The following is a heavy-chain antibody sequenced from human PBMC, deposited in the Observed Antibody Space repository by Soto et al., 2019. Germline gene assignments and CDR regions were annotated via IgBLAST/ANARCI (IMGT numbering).Heavy chain of an antibody. CDR1: GYTFTSYD. J-gene: IGHJ3*02. D-gene: IGHD6-13*01. CDR2: MNPNSGNT. V-gene: IGHV1-8*01. CDR3: AREIAAAGNDAFDI. Sequence: ASVKVSCKASGYTFTSYDINWVRQATGQGLEWMGWMNPNSGNTGYAQKFQGRVTMTRNTSISTAYMELSSLRSEDTAVYYCAREIAAAGNDAFDIPGQATMVTVS.